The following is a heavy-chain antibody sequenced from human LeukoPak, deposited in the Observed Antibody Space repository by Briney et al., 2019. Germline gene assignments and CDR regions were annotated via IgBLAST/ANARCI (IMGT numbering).Heavy chain of an antibody. D-gene: IGHD5-18*01. V-gene: IGHV3-11*04. CDR2: ISSSGSTI. CDR3: AKGQDTAMVRD. CDR1: GFTFSDYY. J-gene: IGHJ4*02. Sequence: GGSLRLSCAASGFTFSDYYMSWIRQAPGKGLEWVSYISSSGSTIYYADSVKGRFTISGDNAKNSLYLQMNSLRAEDTAVYYCAKGQDTAMVRDWGQGTLVTVSS.